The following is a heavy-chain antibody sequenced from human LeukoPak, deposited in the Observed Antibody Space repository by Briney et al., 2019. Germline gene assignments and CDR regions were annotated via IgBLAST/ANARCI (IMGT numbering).Heavy chain of an antibody. J-gene: IGHJ4*02. D-gene: IGHD5-12*01. V-gene: IGHV1-2*02. CDR2: INPDSGGT. CDR1: GYTFTGYY. Sequence: ASVKVSCKASGYTFTGYYMHWVRQAPGQGLEWMGWINPDSGGTNYAQKFQGRVTMTRDTSISTAYMELSRLRSDDTAVYYCARDHGDGYNSGNYWGQGTLVTVSS. CDR3: ARDHGDGYNSGNY.